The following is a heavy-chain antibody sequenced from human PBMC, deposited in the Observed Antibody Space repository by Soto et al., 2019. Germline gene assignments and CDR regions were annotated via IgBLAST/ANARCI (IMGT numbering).Heavy chain of an antibody. Sequence: QVQMVESGGGVVQPGRSLRLSCAASGFTFSSYAMHWVRQAPGKGLEWVAVISYDGSNKYYADSVKGRFTISRDNSKNTLYLQMNSLRAEDTAVYYCARDTVGYCSGGSCYPHLQEKYYGMDVWGQGTTVTVSS. CDR1: GFTFSSYA. J-gene: IGHJ6*02. CDR3: ARDTVGYCSGGSCYPHLQEKYYGMDV. V-gene: IGHV3-30-3*01. D-gene: IGHD2-15*01. CDR2: ISYDGSNK.